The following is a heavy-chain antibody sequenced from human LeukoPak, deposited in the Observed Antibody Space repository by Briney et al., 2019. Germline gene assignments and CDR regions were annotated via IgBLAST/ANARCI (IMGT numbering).Heavy chain of an antibody. CDR3: ARKGAAVMNHYYYFYMDV. D-gene: IGHD4/OR15-4a*01. Sequence: SETLSLTCTVSSGSISSYYWSWIRQPAGKGLEWIGRIHISGSTNYNPSLKSRVTMSVDTSKNQFSLKLSSVTAADTAVYYCARKGAAVMNHYYYFYMDVGGKGTTVTVSS. CDR2: IHISGST. J-gene: IGHJ6*03. CDR1: SGSISSYY. V-gene: IGHV4-4*07.